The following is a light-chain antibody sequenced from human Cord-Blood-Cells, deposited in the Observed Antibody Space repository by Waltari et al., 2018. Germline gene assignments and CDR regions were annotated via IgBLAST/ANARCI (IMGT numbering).Light chain of an antibody. CDR3: CSYAGSSV. J-gene: IGLJ3*02. V-gene: IGLV2-23*01. CDR2: EGS. Sequence: QSALTQPASVSGSPGQSITTPCTGTSSAVGSYNLVPWYQPHPGKAPKLMIYEGSKRPSGVSNRFSGSKSGNTASLTISGLQAEDEADYYCCSYAGSSVFGGGTKLTVL. CDR1: SSAVGSYNL.